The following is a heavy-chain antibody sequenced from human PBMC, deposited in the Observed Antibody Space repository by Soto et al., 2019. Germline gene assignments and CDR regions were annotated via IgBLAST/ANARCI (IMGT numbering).Heavy chain of an antibody. CDR1: GFIVSDTY. V-gene: IGHV3-53*01. D-gene: IGHD1-7*01. Sequence: GGSLRLSCAASGFIVSDTYINWVRQAPGKGLEWVSATYTGGYTYYADSVKGRFTISRDNSKNTLYLQMNSLRAEDTAVYYCAREVSGTSFDYWGQGTLVTVSS. CDR3: AREVSGTSFDY. J-gene: IGHJ4*02. CDR2: TYTGGYT.